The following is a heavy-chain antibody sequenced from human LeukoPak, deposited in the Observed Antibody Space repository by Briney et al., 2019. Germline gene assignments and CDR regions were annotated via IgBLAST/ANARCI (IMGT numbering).Heavy chain of an antibody. J-gene: IGHJ4*02. D-gene: IGHD2-2*01. Sequence: SETLSLTCTVSGGSISSGGYYWSWIRQPPGKGLEWIGYIYHSGSTYYNPSLKSRVTISVDRSKNQFSLKLKSVIAADTAVYYCARAGYCSHSSCYVRSGFDYWGQGTLVTVSS. CDR2: IYHSGST. CDR3: ARAGYCSHSSCYVRSGFDY. CDR1: GGSISSGGYY. V-gene: IGHV4-30-2*01.